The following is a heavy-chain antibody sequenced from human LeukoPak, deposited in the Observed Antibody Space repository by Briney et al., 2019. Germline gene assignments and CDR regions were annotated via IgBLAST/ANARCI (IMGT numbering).Heavy chain of an antibody. CDR3: ARDSDYSGSYPSFDY. CDR2: ISSSSSTI. Sequence: GGSLRLSCAASGFTFSSYEMNWVRQAPGKGLEWVSYISSSSSTIYYADSVKGRFTISRGNAKNSLYLQMNSLRDEDTAVYYCARDSDYSGSYPSFDYWGQGTLVTVSS. J-gene: IGHJ4*02. CDR1: GFTFSSYE. V-gene: IGHV3-48*02. D-gene: IGHD1-26*01.